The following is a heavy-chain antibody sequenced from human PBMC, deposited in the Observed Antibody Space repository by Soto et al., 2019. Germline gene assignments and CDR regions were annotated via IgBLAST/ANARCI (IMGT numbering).Heavy chain of an antibody. Sequence: GGSLRLSCAASGFTFSSYGMHWVRQAPGKGLEWVAVISYDGSNKYYADSVKGRFTISRDNSKNTLYLQMNSLRAEDTAVYYCAKIRFLEWLFPHDAFDIWGQGTMVTVSS. CDR3: AKIRFLEWLFPHDAFDI. J-gene: IGHJ3*02. V-gene: IGHV3-30*18. CDR2: ISYDGSNK. D-gene: IGHD3-3*01. CDR1: GFTFSSYG.